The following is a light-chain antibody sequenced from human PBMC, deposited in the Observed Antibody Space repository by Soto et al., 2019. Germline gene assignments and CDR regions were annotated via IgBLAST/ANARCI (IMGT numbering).Light chain of an antibody. CDR2: DAS. V-gene: IGKV1-5*01. CDR1: QSISSW. CDR3: QQYDNLPPKVT. Sequence: DIQMTQSPSTLSASVGDRVTITCRASQSISSWLAWYQQKPGKAPKLLIYDASSLESGVPSRFSGSGSGTEFTLTISSLQPDDFATYYCQQYDNLPPKVTFGGGTKVEIK. J-gene: IGKJ4*01.